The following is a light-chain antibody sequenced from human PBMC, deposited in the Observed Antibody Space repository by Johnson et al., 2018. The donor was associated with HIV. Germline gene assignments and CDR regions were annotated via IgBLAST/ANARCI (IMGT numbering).Light chain of an antibody. CDR2: ENN. CDR1: TSNIGNNY. V-gene: IGLV1-51*02. Sequence: QSVLTQPPSVSAAPGQKVTVSCSGSTSNIGNNYVSWYQQLPGTAPKLLIYENNKRPSGIPDRFSGSKSGTSATLGITGLQTGDEADYYCGTWDISLSVGYVFGTATKVTVL. J-gene: IGLJ1*01. CDR3: GTWDISLSVGYV.